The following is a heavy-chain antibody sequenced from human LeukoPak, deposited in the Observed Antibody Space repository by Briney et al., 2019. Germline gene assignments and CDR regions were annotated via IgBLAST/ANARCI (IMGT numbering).Heavy chain of an antibody. J-gene: IGHJ6*03. Sequence: AGGSLRLSCAASGFTFSSYWMSWVRQAPGKGLEWVANIKQDGSEKYYVDPVKGRFTISRDNAKNSLYLQMNSLRAEDTALYYCARVGYSSGWLGYIDVWGKGTTVTASS. CDR3: ARVGYSSGWLGYIDV. D-gene: IGHD6-19*01. CDR2: IKQDGSEK. CDR1: GFTFSSYW. V-gene: IGHV3-7*03.